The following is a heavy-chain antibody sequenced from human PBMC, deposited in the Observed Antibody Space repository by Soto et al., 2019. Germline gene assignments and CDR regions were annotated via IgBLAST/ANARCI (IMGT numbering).Heavy chain of an antibody. Sequence: PGWSLRLSCASSVFTFISYSMNWVRQAPGKGLEWVSYISSSSSTIYYADSVKGRFTISRDNAKNSLYLQMNSLRDEDTAVYYCARDPWGHYYYYGMDVWGQGTTVTVSS. V-gene: IGHV3-48*02. CDR2: ISSSSSTI. CDR1: VFTFISYS. J-gene: IGHJ6*02. D-gene: IGHD7-27*01. CDR3: ARDPWGHYYYYGMDV.